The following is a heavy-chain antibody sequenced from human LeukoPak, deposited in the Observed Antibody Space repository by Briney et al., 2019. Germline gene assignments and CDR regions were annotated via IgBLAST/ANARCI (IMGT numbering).Heavy chain of an antibody. J-gene: IGHJ3*02. CDR3: AKPWVSGWYGEAFDI. V-gene: IGHV3-30*04. Sequence: GRSLRLSCEASGFPFNMYPMHWIRKAPGKGLEWVAVISYDGNDKYYADSVKGRFTISRDNSNNTLYVEMNSLRAEDTAVYYRAKPWVSGWYGEAFDIWGQGKKVTVSS. CDR2: ISYDGNDK. CDR1: GFPFNMYP. D-gene: IGHD6-19*01.